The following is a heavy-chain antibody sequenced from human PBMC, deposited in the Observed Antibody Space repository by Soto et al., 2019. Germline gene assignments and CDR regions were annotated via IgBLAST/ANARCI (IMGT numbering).Heavy chain of an antibody. CDR1: GDSVSSNSAA. Sequence: SQTLSLTCAISGDSVSSNSAAWHWIRQSPSRGLEWLGRTYYRSKWYNDYAVSVKSRLTINPDTSKNQYSLQLNSVTPEDTAVYYCARDPHSYYYGMDVWGQGTKVTVSS. D-gene: IGHD2-21*01. CDR2: TYYRSKWYN. CDR3: ARDPHSYYYGMDV. V-gene: IGHV6-1*01. J-gene: IGHJ6*02.